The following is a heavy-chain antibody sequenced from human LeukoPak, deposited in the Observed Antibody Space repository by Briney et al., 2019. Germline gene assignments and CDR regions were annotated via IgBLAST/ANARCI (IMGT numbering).Heavy chain of an antibody. D-gene: IGHD5-12*01. CDR2: ISGSGGST. V-gene: IGHV3-23*01. Sequence: GGSLRLSCAASGFTFSSYGMSWVRQAPGKGLEWVSSISGSGGSTYYADSVKGRFTISRDNSKNTLYLQMNSLRADDTAVYYCAKESETRGWLRFSDNWFDPWGQGTLVTVSS. J-gene: IGHJ5*02. CDR1: GFTFSSYG. CDR3: AKESETRGWLRFSDNWFDP.